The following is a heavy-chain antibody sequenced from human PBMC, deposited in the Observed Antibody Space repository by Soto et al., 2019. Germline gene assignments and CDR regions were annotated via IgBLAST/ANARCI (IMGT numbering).Heavy chain of an antibody. J-gene: IGHJ3*02. CDR3: ARANIVATMGAFDI. CDR1: GFTFSSYA. D-gene: IGHD5-12*01. V-gene: IGHV3-64*01. CDR2: ISSNGGST. Sequence: PGGSLRLSCAASGFTFSSYAMHWVRQAPGKGLEYVSAISSNGGSTYYANSVKGRFTISRDNSKNTLYLQMGSLRAEDMAVYYCARANIVATMGAFDIWGQGTMVTVSS.